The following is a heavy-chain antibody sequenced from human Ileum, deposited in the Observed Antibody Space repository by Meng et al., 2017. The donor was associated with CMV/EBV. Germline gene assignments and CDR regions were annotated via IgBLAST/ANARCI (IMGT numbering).Heavy chain of an antibody. D-gene: IGHD5-24*01. CDR1: GFSFTSFW. Sequence: GESLKISCAAAGFSFTSFWMHLVRPVPGKGPVWVSRMNSDGSSRIYADSVKGRFTIYRDNAKNTLYLQMNSLRAEDTAVYYCARDGGRTGFNFFDYWGQGTLVTVSS. CDR2: MNSDGSSR. CDR3: ARDGGRTGFNFFDY. V-gene: IGHV3-74*01. J-gene: IGHJ4*02.